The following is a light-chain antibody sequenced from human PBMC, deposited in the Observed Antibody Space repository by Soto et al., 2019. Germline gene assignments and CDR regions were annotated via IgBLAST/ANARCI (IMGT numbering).Light chain of an antibody. CDR1: XXVDSN. CDR3: QQYNDWPLT. V-gene: IGKV3D-15*01. J-gene: IGKJ4*01. Sequence: QSPATLSVSPXXGATLSXXXXXXVDSNLAWYHHKPGHTPTLLIYGASTRPTGIRARFSGSGSGTEFTLTIISLQSEDSAVYYCQQYNDWPLTFGGGTKVEIK. CDR2: GAS.